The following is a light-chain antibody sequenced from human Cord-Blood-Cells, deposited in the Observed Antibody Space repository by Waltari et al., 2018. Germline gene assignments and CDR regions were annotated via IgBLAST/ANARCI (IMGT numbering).Light chain of an antibody. J-gene: IGLJ3*02. CDR3: SSYTSSSTLV. V-gene: IGLV2-14*01. CDR1: SSDVGVYNY. CDR2: DVS. Sequence: QSALTQPASVSGSPGQSITISCTGTSSDVGVYNYVSWYQLHPGKAPKLMIYDVSNRPSGVSNRFSGSKSGNPASLTISGLQAEDEADYYCSSYTSSSTLVFGGGTKLTVL.